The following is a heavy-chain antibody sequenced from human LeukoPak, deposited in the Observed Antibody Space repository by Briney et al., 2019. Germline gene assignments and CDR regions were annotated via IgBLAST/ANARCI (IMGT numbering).Heavy chain of an antibody. CDR2: IVVGSGNT. V-gene: IGHV1-58*02. D-gene: IGHD3-22*01. CDR1: GFTFTSSA. J-gene: IGHJ6*02. CDR3: AVRWDSSGYYGYYYGMDV. Sequence: SVKVSCKASGFTFTSSAMQWVRQARGQRLEWIGWIVVGSGNTNYAQKFQEGVTITRDMSTSTAYMELSSLRSEDTAVYYCAVRWDSSGYYGYYYGMDVWGQGTTVTVSS.